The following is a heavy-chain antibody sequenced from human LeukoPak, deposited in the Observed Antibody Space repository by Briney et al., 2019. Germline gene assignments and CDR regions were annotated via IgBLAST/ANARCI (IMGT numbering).Heavy chain of an antibody. CDR2: ICYSGST. J-gene: IGHJ4*02. V-gene: IGHV4-39*01. D-gene: IGHD3-22*01. CDR1: GGSISSSSYY. CDR3: ARQEYSYGSWYYYDSSGYSFDY. Sequence: SETLSLTCTVSGGSISSSSYYWGWIRQPPGKGLEWIVSICYSGSTYYNPSLKSRVTISVDTSKNQFSLKLSSVTAAETAVYYCARQEYSYGSWYYYDSSGYSFDYWGQGTLVTVSS.